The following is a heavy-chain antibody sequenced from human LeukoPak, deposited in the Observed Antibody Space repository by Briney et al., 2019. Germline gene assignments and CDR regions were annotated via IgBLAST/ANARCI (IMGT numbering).Heavy chain of an antibody. J-gene: IGHJ5*02. CDR2: ISGSGGST. CDR1: GFTFSSYA. V-gene: IGHV3-23*01. Sequence: GGSLRLSCAASGFTFSSYAMSWVRQAPGKGLEWVSAISGSGGSTYYADSVKGRFTISRDDAKNSLYLQMNSLRAEDTAVYHCAKVPRQHDNWFDPWGQGTLVTVSS. D-gene: IGHD6-13*01. CDR3: AKVPRQHDNWFDP.